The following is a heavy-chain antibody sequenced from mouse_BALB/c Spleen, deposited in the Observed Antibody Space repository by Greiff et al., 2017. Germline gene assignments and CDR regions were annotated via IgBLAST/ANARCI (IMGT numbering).Heavy chain of an antibody. V-gene: IGHV5-9*03. J-gene: IGHJ4*01. CDR3: ASGIAMDY. D-gene: IGHD4-1*01. CDR2: ISSGGGNT. CDR1: GFTFSSYT. Sequence: EGKVVESGGGLVKPGGSLKLSCAASGFTFSSYTMSWVRQTPEKRLEWVATISSGGGNTYYPDSVKGRFTISRDNAKNNLYLQMSSLRSEDTALYYCASGIAMDYWGQGTSVTVSS.